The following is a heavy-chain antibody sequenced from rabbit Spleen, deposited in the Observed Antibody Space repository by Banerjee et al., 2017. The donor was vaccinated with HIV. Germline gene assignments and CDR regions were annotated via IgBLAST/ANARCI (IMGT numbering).Heavy chain of an antibody. V-gene: IGHV1S40*01. Sequence: QSLEESGGGLVQPEGSLALTCKASGFSFSSSDYICWVRQAPGKGLEWIACIYPGSSGGTYSATWAKGRFSISKTSSTTVTLQMTTLTAADTATYFCARDTGTSFSTYGMDLWGPGTLVTVS. J-gene: IGHJ6*01. D-gene: IGHD4-2*01. CDR2: IYPGSSGGT. CDR1: GFSFSSSDY. CDR3: ARDTGTSFSTYGMDL.